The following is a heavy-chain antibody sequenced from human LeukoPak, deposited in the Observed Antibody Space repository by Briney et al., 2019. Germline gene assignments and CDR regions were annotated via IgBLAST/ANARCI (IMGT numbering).Heavy chain of an antibody. CDR2: IYSSGRT. CDR1: GYSISSGFY. Sequence: SETLSLTCSVSGYSISSGFYWGWIRQPPGKGLEWIGSIYSSGRTYYNPSLKSRVTISVDTSKNQVSLKLRSVTAADTAVYYCAREVTTPKNWFDPWGQGTLVTVSS. CDR3: AREVTTPKNWFDP. V-gene: IGHV4-38-2*02. D-gene: IGHD1-1*01. J-gene: IGHJ5*02.